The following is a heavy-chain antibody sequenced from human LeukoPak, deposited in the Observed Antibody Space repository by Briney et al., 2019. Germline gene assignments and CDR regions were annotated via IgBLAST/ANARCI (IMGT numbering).Heavy chain of an antibody. V-gene: IGHV3-33*01. J-gene: IGHJ4*02. CDR2: IWYDGSNK. CDR3: ARDLAAGEGFGEYYFDY. Sequence: PGGSLRLSCAASGFTFSNYGMHWVRQAPGKGLEWVAVIWYDGSNKYYADSVKGRFTISRDNSKNTLSLQMNSLRAEDTAVYYCARDLAAGEGFGEYYFDYWGQGTLVTVSS. D-gene: IGHD3-10*01. CDR1: GFTFSNYG.